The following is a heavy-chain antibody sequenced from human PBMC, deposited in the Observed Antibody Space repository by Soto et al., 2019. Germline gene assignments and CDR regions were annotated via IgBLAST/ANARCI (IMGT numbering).Heavy chain of an antibody. J-gene: IGHJ4*02. CDR2: ISAYNGNT. D-gene: IGHD3-22*01. CDR3: ARVAEGWVVVVTLDY. Sequence: QVQLVQSGAEMKKPGASVKVSCKASGYTFTSYGISWVRQAPGQGLEWMGWISAYNGNTNYAQKLQGRVTMTTDTSTSTAYMELRSLRSDDTAVYYCARVAEGWVVVVTLDYWGQGTLVTVSS. V-gene: IGHV1-18*01. CDR1: GYTFTSYG.